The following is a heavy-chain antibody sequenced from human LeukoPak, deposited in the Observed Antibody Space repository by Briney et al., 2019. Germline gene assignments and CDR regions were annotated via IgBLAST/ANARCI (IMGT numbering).Heavy chain of an antibody. V-gene: IGHV3-21*01. CDR1: GFTFSSYS. Sequence: GPLRLSCVASGFTFSSYSMNWVRQAPGKGLEWVSSISSSSSYKYYTDSVKGRFTISRDNAKNSLYLQMNSLRAEDTAVYYCARSAAGTYYWGQGTLVTVSS. J-gene: IGHJ4*02. D-gene: IGHD1-1*01. CDR2: ISSSSSYK. CDR3: ARSAAGTYY.